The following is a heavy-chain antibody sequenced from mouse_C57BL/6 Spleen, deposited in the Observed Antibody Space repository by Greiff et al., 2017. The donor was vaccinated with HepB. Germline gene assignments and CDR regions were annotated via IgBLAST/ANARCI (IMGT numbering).Heavy chain of an antibody. Sequence: QVQLQQPGAELVMPGASVKLSCKASGYTFTSYWMHWVKQRPGQGLEWIGEIDPSDSYTNYNQKFKGKSTLTVDKSSSTAYMQLSSLTSEDSAVYYCARFSTTKDYFDYWGQGTTLTVSS. CDR3: ARFSTTKDYFDY. J-gene: IGHJ2*01. CDR2: IDPSDSYT. V-gene: IGHV1-69*01. D-gene: IGHD1-1*01. CDR1: GYTFTSYW.